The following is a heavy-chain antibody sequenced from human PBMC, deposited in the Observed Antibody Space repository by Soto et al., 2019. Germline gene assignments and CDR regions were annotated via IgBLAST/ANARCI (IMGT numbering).Heavy chain of an antibody. J-gene: IGHJ4*02. CDR1: GGSFSGYY. CDR3: ARQSRTMIVVVKFDY. CDR2: INHSGST. V-gene: IGHV4-34*01. D-gene: IGHD3-22*01. Sequence: SETLSLTCAVYGGSFSGYYWSWIRQPPGKGLEWIGEINHSGSTNYNPSLKSRVTISVDTSKNQFSLKLSSVTAADTAVYYCARQSRTMIVVVKFDYWGQGTLVTVSS.